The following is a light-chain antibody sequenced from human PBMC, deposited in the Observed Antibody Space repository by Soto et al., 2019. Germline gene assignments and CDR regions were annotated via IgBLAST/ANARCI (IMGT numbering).Light chain of an antibody. Sequence: DIVMTQSPDSLAVSLGERATINCKSSQSVLFSSDNKKYLAWYQQKPGQPPKLLIYWASIRESGVPDRFSGSGSGTDFTLTVSSLQAEDVAVYYCQQSYSTKYTCGQVTKVDIK. CDR3: QQSYSTKYT. CDR2: WAS. J-gene: IGKJ2*01. V-gene: IGKV4-1*01. CDR1: QSVLFSSDNKKY.